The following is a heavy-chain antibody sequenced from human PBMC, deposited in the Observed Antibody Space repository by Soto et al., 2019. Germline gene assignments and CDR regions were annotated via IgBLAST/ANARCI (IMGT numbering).Heavy chain of an antibody. CDR2: VYYSGTT. V-gene: IGHV4-61*01. D-gene: IGHD2-2*02. CDR1: GGSVGDKTCC. Sequence: SVTQSLPCSVSGGSVGDKTCCWSWIRQPPGKRLEWIGYVYYSGTTNYNPSLKSRVTISVDTSKNQFSLKLSSVTAADTAVYYCARDQWGYCSSTSCYSSWGQGTLVTV. J-gene: IGHJ5*02. CDR3: ARDQWGYCSSTSCYSS.